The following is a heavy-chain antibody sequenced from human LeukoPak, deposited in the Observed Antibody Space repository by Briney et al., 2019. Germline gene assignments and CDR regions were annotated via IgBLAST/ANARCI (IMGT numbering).Heavy chain of an antibody. J-gene: IGHJ4*02. V-gene: IGHV3-21*01. CDR1: GFTFSIYT. Sequence: KPGGSLRLSCAASGFTFSIYTMNWVRQAPGKGLEWVSSIDSSSYNIYYADSVKGRFTISRDNAQSSVYLQMSSLRAEDTAVYFCARDLAYYYDSSYDRGQGTLVTVSS. D-gene: IGHD3-22*01. CDR2: IDSSSYNI. CDR3: ARDLAYYYDSSYD.